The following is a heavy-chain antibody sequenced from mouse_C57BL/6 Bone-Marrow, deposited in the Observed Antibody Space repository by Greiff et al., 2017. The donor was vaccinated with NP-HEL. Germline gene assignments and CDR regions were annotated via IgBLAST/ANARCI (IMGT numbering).Heavy chain of an antibody. V-gene: IGHV2-5*01. CDR2: IWRGGST. CDR3: AKEGIYYGNWYFDV. Sequence: VKLMESGPGLVQPSQSLSITCTVSGFSLTSYGVHWVRQSPGKGLEWLGVIWRGGSTDYNAAFMSRLSLTKDNSKSQVFFKMNSLQADDTAIYYCAKEGIYYGNWYFDVWGTGTTVTVSS. CDR1: GFSLTSYG. J-gene: IGHJ1*03. D-gene: IGHD2-1*01.